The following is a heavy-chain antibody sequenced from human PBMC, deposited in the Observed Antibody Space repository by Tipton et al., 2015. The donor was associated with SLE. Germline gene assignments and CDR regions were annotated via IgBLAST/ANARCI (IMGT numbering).Heavy chain of an antibody. CDR3: ATSPLTP. CDR2: ISYTGST. J-gene: IGHJ5*02. Sequence: TLSLTCTVSGGSISCSYYWGWFRQSPGKGLEWIGSISYTGSTYYNPSLTSRVTISVDMSKNQFSLKLTSVTAADTAVYYCATSPLTPWGQGTLVTVSS. D-gene: IGHD2-2*01. V-gene: IGHV4-39*07. CDR1: GGSISCSYY.